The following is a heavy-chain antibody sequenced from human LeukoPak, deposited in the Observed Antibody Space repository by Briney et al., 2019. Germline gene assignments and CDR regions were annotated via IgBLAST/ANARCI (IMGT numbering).Heavy chain of an antibody. CDR1: GFTFSSYT. V-gene: IGHV3-64D*06. J-gene: IGHJ4*02. CDR3: VIVRGYFDSSGSDY. Sequence: GGSLGLSCSASGFTFSSYTIHWVRQAPGKGLEFVSAITNSGGNTYYADSVKGRFTISRDNSKNTVYLQMSSLRAEDTAVYYCVIVRGYFDSSGSDYWGQGTLVTVSS. D-gene: IGHD3-9*01. CDR2: ITNSGGNT.